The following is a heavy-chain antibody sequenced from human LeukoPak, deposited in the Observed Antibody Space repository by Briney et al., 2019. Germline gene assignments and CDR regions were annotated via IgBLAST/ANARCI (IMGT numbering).Heavy chain of an antibody. D-gene: IGHD3-22*01. J-gene: IGHJ4*02. Sequence: ASVTVSCKASGYTFTSYYMHWVRQAPGQELEWMGIINPSGGSTSYAQKFQGRVTMTRDTSTSTVYMELSSLRSEDTAVYYCARQLGGIYYYDSSGYIVDYWGQGTLVTVSS. V-gene: IGHV1-46*01. CDR1: GYTFTSYY. CDR2: INPSGGST. CDR3: ARQLGGIYYYDSSGYIVDY.